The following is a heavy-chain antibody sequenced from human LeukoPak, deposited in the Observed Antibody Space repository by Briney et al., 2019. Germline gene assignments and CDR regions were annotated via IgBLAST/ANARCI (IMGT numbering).Heavy chain of an antibody. J-gene: IGHJ4*02. Sequence: GGSLRLSCAASGFTFSSYGMHWVRQAPGKGVEGVAVIWYDGSNKYYADSVKGGFTISRDNSKNTLYLQMNSLRAEDTAVYYCASGGAVAAPDYWGQGTLVTVSS. CDR2: IWYDGSNK. V-gene: IGHV3-33*01. D-gene: IGHD6-19*01. CDR1: GFTFSSYG. CDR3: ASGGAVAAPDY.